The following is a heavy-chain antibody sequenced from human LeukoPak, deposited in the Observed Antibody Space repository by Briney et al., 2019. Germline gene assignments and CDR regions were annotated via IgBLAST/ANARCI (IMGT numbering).Heavy chain of an antibody. J-gene: IGHJ4*02. CDR1: GYTFTGSY. V-gene: IGHV1-2*02. CDR3: ASETYYSSGNVYNRIDY. D-gene: IGHD3-10*01. Sequence: ASVKVSCTASGYTFTGSYMHWVRQAPGQGLEWMGWINPNSGGTNYAQKFQGRVTMTRDTSISTAYMELSRLTSDDTAVYFCASETYYSSGNVYNRIDYWGQGTLVTVSS. CDR2: INPNSGGT.